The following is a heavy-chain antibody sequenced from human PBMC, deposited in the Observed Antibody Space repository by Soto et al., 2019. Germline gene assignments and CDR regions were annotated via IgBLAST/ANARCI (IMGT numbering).Heavy chain of an antibody. Sequence: ASLKVYWKASGYTFTGYYMHWLRKSPGQGLEWMGWINPNSGGTNYAQKFQGRVTMTRDTSISTAYMELSRLRSDDTAVYYCARDSYGSGCYYLDYWGQGTLVTVSS. D-gene: IGHD3-10*01. CDR2: INPNSGGT. V-gene: IGHV1-2*02. J-gene: IGHJ4*02. CDR1: GYTFTGYY. CDR3: ARDSYGSGCYYLDY.